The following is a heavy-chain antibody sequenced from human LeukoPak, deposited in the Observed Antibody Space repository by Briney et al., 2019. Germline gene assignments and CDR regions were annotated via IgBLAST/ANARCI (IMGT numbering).Heavy chain of an antibody. CDR1: GGSISSYY. Sequence: PSETLSLTCTVSGGSISSYYWSWIRQPAGKGLEWIGRIYTSGSNNYNPSLKSRVTMSVDTSKNQFSLKLSSVTAADTAVYYCARALPYDSSGYYYDHDAFDIWGQGTMVTVSS. V-gene: IGHV4-4*07. D-gene: IGHD3-22*01. J-gene: IGHJ3*02. CDR2: IYTSGSN. CDR3: ARALPYDSSGYYYDHDAFDI.